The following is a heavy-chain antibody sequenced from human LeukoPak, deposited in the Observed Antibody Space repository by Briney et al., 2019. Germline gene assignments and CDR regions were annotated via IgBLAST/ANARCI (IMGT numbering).Heavy chain of an antibody. Sequence: NPGGSLGLSCAASGFTFSSFSMNWVRQPPGKGLEWIGSIYYSGSTYYNPSLKSRVTISVDTSKNQFSLKLSSVTAADTAVYYCARDRQHFKYNWFDPWGQGTLVTVSS. D-gene: IGHD6-13*01. J-gene: IGHJ5*02. CDR3: ARDRQHFKYNWFDP. CDR1: GFTFSSFSMN. CDR2: IYYSGST. V-gene: IGHV4-39*02.